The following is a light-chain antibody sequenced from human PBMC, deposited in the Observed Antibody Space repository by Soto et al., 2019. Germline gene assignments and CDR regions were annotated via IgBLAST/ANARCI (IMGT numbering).Light chain of an antibody. CDR2: AAS. J-gene: IGKJ4*01. CDR3: QQSYSTPLT. Sequence: DIQVPPSPSPLSASVGDGVTITCRASQSISSYLNWYQQKPGKAPKLLIYAASSLQSGVPSRFSGSGSGTDFTLTISSLQPEEFATYYCQQSYSTPLTVGGGTKVDIK. CDR1: QSISSY. V-gene: IGKV1-39*01.